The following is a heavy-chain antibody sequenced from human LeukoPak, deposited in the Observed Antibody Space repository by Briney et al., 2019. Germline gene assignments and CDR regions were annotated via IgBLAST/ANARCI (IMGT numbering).Heavy chain of an antibody. CDR3: ARAHKDYDILTGYYLRALDI. V-gene: IGHV4-59*01. D-gene: IGHD3-9*01. CDR1: GGSISSYY. CDR2: IYYSGST. Sequence: SETLSLTCTVSGGSISSYYWSWIRQPPGKGLEWIGYIYYSGSTNYNPSLKSRVTISVDTSKNQFSLKLSSVTAADTAVYYCARAHKDYDILTGYYLRALDIWGQGTMVTVSS. J-gene: IGHJ3*02.